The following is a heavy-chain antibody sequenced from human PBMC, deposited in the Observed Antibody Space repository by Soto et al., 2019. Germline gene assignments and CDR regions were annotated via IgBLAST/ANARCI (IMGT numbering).Heavy chain of an antibody. D-gene: IGHD3-16*01. V-gene: IGHV2-5*02. J-gene: IGHJ4*02. Sequence: QITLNESGPTLVNPTQTLTLTCTFSGFSLSTRDVGVGWIRQPPGKALEWLGVIYWDDDKSYSPSLKSRLTITKDTSKNQVVLRMTKMDPVDTATYYCAHCRGGVASFWGQGTLVTVSS. CDR2: IYWDDDK. CDR3: AHCRGGVASF. CDR1: GFSLSTRDVG.